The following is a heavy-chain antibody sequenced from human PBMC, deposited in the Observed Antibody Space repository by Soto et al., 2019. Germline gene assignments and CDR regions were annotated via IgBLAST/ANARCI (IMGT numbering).Heavy chain of an antibody. D-gene: IGHD2-2*01. Sequence: PGGSLRFSCAASGFTFSSYAMSWVRQAPGKGLEWVSAISGSGGSAYDADSVKGRFTISRDNSENTLYLQMNSLRAEDTAVYYSAKKGDIVVVPAASDAYYYYGIDVSGQGNTVTVSS. CDR1: GFTFSSYA. V-gene: IGHV3-23*01. J-gene: IGHJ6*02. CDR2: ISGSGGSA. CDR3: AKKGDIVVVPAASDAYYYYGIDV.